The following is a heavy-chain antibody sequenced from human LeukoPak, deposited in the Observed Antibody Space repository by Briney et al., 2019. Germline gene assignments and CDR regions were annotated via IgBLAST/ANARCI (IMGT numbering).Heavy chain of an antibody. J-gene: IGHJ5*02. CDR1: GGSFSGYY. V-gene: IGHV4-34*01. CDR3: ARALQVGRWFGGNWFDP. Sequence: PSETLSLTCAAYGGSFSGYYWSWIRQPPGKGLEWIGEINHSGSTNYNPSLKSRVTISVDTSKNQFSLKLSSVTAADTAVYCCARALQVGRWFGGNWFDPWGQGTLVTVSS. D-gene: IGHD3-10*01. CDR2: INHSGST.